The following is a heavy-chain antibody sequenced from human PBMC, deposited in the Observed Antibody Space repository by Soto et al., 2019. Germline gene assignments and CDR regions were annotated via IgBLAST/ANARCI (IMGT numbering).Heavy chain of an antibody. Sequence: SQTLSLTGHVSAVSISTYWWTRMKQPPGKGLGWIGYISNIGTTNYTPSLKSRVTLSADRSKNQFCLNLTSVTAAATAFYYCASNRSRGSAWPPDYCGKGHLVTVSS. CDR2: ISNIGTT. D-gene: IGHD6-19*01. J-gene: IGHJ4*02. V-gene: IGHV4-4*09. CDR1: AVSISTYW. CDR3: ASNRSRGSAWPPDY.